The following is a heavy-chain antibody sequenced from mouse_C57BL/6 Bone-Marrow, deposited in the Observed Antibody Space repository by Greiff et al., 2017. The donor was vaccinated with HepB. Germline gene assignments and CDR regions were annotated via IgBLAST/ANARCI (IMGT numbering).Heavy chain of an antibody. CDR3: ASYSPYYYGSSCWYFDV. V-gene: IGHV7-3*01. CDR1: GFTFTDYY. Sequence: EVQLVESGGGLVQPGGSLSLSCAASGFTFTDYYMSWVRQPPGKALEWLGFIRNKANGYTTEYSASVKGRFTISRDNSQSILYLQMNALRAEDSATYYCASYSPYYYGSSCWYFDVWGTGTTVTVSS. D-gene: IGHD1-1*01. CDR2: IRNKANGYTT. J-gene: IGHJ1*03.